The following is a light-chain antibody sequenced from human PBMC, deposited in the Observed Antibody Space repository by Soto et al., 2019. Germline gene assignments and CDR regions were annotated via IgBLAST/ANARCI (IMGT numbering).Light chain of an antibody. CDR3: QQYNNWPPIT. J-gene: IGKJ5*01. V-gene: IGKV3-15*01. CDR2: GAS. CDR1: ESVRSY. Sequence: EVVMTQSPATLSVSPGERATLSCRASESVRSYLAWYQQKPGQAPRLLIYGASTRATGIPARFSGSGSGTEFTLTISSLQSEDSAIYYCQQYNNWPPITFGQGTRLEMK.